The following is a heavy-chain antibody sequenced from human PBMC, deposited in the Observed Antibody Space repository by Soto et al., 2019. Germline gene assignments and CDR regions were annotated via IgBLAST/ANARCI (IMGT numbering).Heavy chain of an antibody. CDR2: IFSSGST. Sequence: QVRLQESGPGLLKPSETLSLTCTVSGGSINTFYWSWVRQPAGKGLEWIGRIFSSGSTSFNTSIKSRVAMSVDTSKNHFSLNLSSVTAADMAVYYCAREGSYSAYNFAHGIQLWSFDFWGQGALVTVSS. D-gene: IGHD5-12*01. J-gene: IGHJ4*02. V-gene: IGHV4-4*07. CDR1: GGSINTFY. CDR3: AREGSYSAYNFAHGIQLWSFDF.